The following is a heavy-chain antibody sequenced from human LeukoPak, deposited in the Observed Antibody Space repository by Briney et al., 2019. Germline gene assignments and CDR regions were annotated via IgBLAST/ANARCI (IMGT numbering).Heavy chain of an antibody. V-gene: IGHV1-18*01. Sequence: ASVKVSCKTSGYIFTTYGMSWVRQAPGQRLEWMGWVSAYTSQTHFAPKFQGRLTVTTDKSTTTGYMELRSLKFDDTAVYYCARDGWEVPRGDPLDFWGQGTMVTVSS. CDR2: VSAYTSQT. J-gene: IGHJ3*01. CDR1: GYIFTTYG. CDR3: ARDGWEVPRGDPLDF. D-gene: IGHD1-26*01.